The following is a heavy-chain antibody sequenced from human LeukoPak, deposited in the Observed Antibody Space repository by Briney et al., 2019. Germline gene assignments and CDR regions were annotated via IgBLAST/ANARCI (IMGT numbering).Heavy chain of an antibody. CDR3: ARGPKKYCTNGVCYFDY. D-gene: IGHD2-8*01. CDR2: INPNSGGT. CDR1: GYTFTGYY. V-gene: IGHV1-2*02. J-gene: IGHJ4*02. Sequence: ASVKVSCKASGYTFTGYYMHWVRQAPGQGLEWMGWINPNSGGTNYAQKFQGRVTMTRDTSISTAYMELSRLRSDDTAVYCCARGPKKYCTNGVCYFDYWGQGTLVTVSS.